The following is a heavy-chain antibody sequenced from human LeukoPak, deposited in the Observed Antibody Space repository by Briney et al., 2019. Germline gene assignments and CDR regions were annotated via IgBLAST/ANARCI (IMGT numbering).Heavy chain of an antibody. CDR3: ARGNSAFDY. CDR2: MNQDGSEK. J-gene: IGHJ4*02. D-gene: IGHD4-23*01. V-gene: IGHV3-7*01. CDR1: GFTFSSYW. Sequence: GGSLRLSCAASGFTFSSYWMSWVRQAPGKGLEWVANMNQDGSEKYYVDSVKGRFTISRDNAKNSLYLQMNGLRAEDTAVYYCARGNSAFDYWGQGTLVTVSS.